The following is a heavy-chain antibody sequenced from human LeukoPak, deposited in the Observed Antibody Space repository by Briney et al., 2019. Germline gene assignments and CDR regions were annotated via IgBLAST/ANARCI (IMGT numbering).Heavy chain of an antibody. V-gene: IGHV4-4*07. CDR3: ARDRGWDSNYHYYYMDV. D-gene: IGHD6-19*01. CDR1: GGSINSYY. J-gene: IGHJ6*03. Sequence: SETLSLTCTVSGGSINSYYWSWIRQPAGKGLEWIGRMYTSGSTNNNPSLKSRVTMSVDTSKNQFSLKLSSVTAADTAVYYCARDRGWDSNYHYYYMDVWGKGTTVTVSS. CDR2: MYTSGST.